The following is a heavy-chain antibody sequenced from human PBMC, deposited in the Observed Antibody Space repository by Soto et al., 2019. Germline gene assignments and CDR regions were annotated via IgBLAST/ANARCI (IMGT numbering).Heavy chain of an antibody. CDR2: ISGGASDK. J-gene: IGHJ5*02. V-gene: IGHV3-7*01. D-gene: IGHD3-9*01. CDR1: GFMFSAYW. CDR3: VREDWHRFAT. Sequence: EVQLVESGGRLVQPGGSLRLSCAASGFMFSAYWMSWVRQDPGKGLEGVATISGGASDKFYVESVKGRITISRDDSKNTLYLQMNSLRDEDTAVYYCVREDWHRFATWGQGTLVTVSS.